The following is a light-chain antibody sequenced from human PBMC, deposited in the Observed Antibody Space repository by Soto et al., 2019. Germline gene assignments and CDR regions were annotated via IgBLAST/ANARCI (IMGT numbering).Light chain of an antibody. V-gene: IGKV1-12*01. CDR2: AAS. J-gene: IGKJ1*01. CDR3: QQANSFPWT. Sequence: IRMTQSPSSFSASTGDRVSITCRATQDIGTYLAWYQQIPGKAPKLLIYAASSLQSGVPSRFSGSGSGTDFTLTISSLQPEDFATYYCQQANSFPWTFGQGTKVDIK. CDR1: QDIGTY.